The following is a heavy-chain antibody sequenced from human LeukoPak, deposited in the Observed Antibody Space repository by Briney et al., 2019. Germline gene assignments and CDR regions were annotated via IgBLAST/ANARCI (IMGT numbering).Heavy chain of an antibody. V-gene: IGHV4-31*03. CDR1: GGSISSGGYY. CDR3: ARASPTVTFPKRRWENWFDP. Sequence: SETLSLTCTVSGGSISSGGYYWSWIRQHPGKGLEWIGYIYYSGSTYYNPSLKSRVTISVDTSKNQFSLKLSSVTAADTAVYYCARASPTVTFPKRRWENWFDPWGQGTLVTVSS. D-gene: IGHD4-17*01. J-gene: IGHJ5*02. CDR2: IYYSGST.